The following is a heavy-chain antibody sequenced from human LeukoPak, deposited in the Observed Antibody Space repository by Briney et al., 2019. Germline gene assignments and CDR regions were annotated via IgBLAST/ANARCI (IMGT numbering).Heavy chain of an antibody. CDR2: IYTSGST. V-gene: IGHV4-61*02. D-gene: IGHD3-3*01. CDR1: GGSISSGSYF. J-gene: IGHJ5*02. CDR3: ARADARSRSWFDP. Sequence: SETLSLTCTVSGGSISSGSYFWSWIRQPTGKGLEWIGRIYTSGSTNYNPSLKSRVTMSVDTSENQFSLKLSSVTAADTAVYYCARADARSRSWFDPWGQGTLVTVSS.